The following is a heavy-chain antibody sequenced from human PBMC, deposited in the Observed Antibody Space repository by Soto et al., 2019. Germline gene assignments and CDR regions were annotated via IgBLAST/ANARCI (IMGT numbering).Heavy chain of an antibody. D-gene: IGHD1-20*01. Sequence: VQLVESGGGLVQPGESLRLSCAASGFTFSSHWINWIRQTPGRGLEWLAVIKQDGSEKYYVDSVKGRFTVSRDNAKNSAYLQMNSLRVDDTAVYYCARDWYMDYWGQGTLVTVSS. J-gene: IGHJ4*02. CDR3: ARDWYMDY. CDR2: IKQDGSEK. CDR1: GFTFSSHW. V-gene: IGHV3-7*04.